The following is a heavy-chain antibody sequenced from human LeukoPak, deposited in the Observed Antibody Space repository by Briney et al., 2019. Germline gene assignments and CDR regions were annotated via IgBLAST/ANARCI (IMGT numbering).Heavy chain of an antibody. D-gene: IGHD3-10*01. CDR3: ARCPTGSPSRFDF. CDR1: GYRFTNYW. Sequence: GESLNISCKGSGYRFTNYWIGWERQMPGKGLERMGIIYPDDADTRFSPSFQGKVTISADKSISTAYLQWSSLKASDTAIYYCARCPTGSPSRFDFWGQGTLVTVSS. CDR2: IYPDDADT. V-gene: IGHV5-51*01. J-gene: IGHJ4*02.